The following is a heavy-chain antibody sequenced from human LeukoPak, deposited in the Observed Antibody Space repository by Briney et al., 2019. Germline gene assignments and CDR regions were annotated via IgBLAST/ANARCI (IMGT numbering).Heavy chain of an antibody. CDR2: IYYSGST. Sequence: PSETLSLTCTVSGGSISSSIYYWGWIRQSPGKGLEWIGSIYYSGSTYYNPSLKSRVTISVDTSKNQFSLKLSSVTAADTAVYYCARQATRYCSGGSCSVYFDYWGQGTLVTVSS. CDR1: GGSISSSIYY. V-gene: IGHV4-39*07. CDR3: ARQATRYCSGGSCSVYFDY. J-gene: IGHJ4*02. D-gene: IGHD2-15*01.